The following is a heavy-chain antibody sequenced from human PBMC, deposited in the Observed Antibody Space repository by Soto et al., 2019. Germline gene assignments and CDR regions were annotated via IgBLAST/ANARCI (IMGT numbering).Heavy chain of an antibody. CDR1: XYTFTGYY. D-gene: IGHD3-10*01. V-gene: IGHV1-2*04. CDR3: ARDFSSLYYYGSGSYADYYGMDV. CDR2: INPNSGGT. Sequence: PVKVSCKASXYTFTGYYMHWVRQAPGQGLEWMGCINPNSGGTNYAQKFQGWVTMTRDTSISTAYMELSRLRSDDTAVYYCARDFSSLYYYGSGSYADYYGMDVWGQGTTVTVSS. J-gene: IGHJ6*02.